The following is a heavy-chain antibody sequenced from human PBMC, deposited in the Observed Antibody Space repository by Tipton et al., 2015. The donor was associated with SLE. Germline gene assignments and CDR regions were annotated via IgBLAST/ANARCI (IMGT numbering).Heavy chain of an antibody. CDR2: IYHSGST. D-gene: IGHD1-26*01. CDR1: GGSISSHF. Sequence: TLSLTCTVSGGSISSHFWSWIRQPPGKGLEWIGSIYHSGSTYYNPSLKSRVTISVDTSKNQFSLKLSSVTAADTAVYYCARVGGSGSLDPWGQGTLVTVSS. J-gene: IGHJ5*02. CDR3: ARVGGSGSLDP. V-gene: IGHV4-38-2*02.